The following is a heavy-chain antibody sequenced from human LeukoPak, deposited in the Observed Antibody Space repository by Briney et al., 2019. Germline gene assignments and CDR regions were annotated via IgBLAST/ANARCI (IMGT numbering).Heavy chain of an antibody. CDR2: ISGGGGST. CDR3: AKKIKDPVFGVVSQGRFDY. D-gene: IGHD3-3*01. J-gene: IGHJ4*02. V-gene: IGHV3-23*01. Sequence: GGSLRLSCAASGFTFSSYAMSWVRQAPGKGLEWVSAISGGGGSTYYADSVKGRFTISRDNSKNTLYLQMNSLRAEDTAVYYCAKKIKDPVFGVVSQGRFDYWGQETLVTVSS. CDR1: GFTFSSYA.